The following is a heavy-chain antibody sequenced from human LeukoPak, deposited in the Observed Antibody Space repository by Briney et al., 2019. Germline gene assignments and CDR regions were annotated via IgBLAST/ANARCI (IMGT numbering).Heavy chain of an antibody. CDR3: ARYCSGGSCFNQIGRGDDY. CDR2: IYYSGST. J-gene: IGHJ4*02. V-gene: IGHV4-39*01. D-gene: IGHD2-15*01. CDR1: GGSISSSSYY. Sequence: PPETLSLTCTVSGGSISSSSYYWGWIRQPPGKGLEWIRSIYYSGSTYYNPSLKSRVTISVDTSKNQFSLKLSSVTAADTAVYYCARYCSGGSCFNQIGRGDDYWGQGTLVTVSS.